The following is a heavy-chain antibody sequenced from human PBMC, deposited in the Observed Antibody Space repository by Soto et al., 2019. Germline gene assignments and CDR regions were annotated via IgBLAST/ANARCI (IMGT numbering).Heavy chain of an antibody. CDR1: GGSFSSYA. Sequence: SVKVSCKASGGSFSSYAISWVRQAPGQGLEWMGGIIPIFGTANYAQKFQGRVTITADESTSTAYMELSSLRSEDTAVYYCAREAGVRGVITYYYYYGMDVWGQGTTVTVSS. V-gene: IGHV1-69*13. CDR2: IIPIFGTA. D-gene: IGHD3-10*01. J-gene: IGHJ6*02. CDR3: AREAGVRGVITYYYYYGMDV.